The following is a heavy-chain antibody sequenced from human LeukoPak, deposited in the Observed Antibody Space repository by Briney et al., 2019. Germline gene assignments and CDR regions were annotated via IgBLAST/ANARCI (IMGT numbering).Heavy chain of an antibody. V-gene: IGHV3-48*03. CDR2: ISLSGSII. J-gene: IGHJ5*02. Sequence: GSLRLSFAASGFTFSSYEMNWVRQAPGKGPEWVSYISLSGSIIYYADSVKGRFTISRDNAKNSLYLQMNSLRDEDTAVYYCARDSGGYYTPLDLWGQGTLVTVSS. CDR3: ARDSGGYYTPLDL. D-gene: IGHD1-26*01. CDR1: GFTFSSYE.